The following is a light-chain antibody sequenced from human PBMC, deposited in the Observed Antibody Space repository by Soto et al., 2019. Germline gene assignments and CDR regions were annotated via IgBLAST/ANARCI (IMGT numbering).Light chain of an antibody. Sequence: QSALTQPPSASGSPGQSVTISCSGTGGDIGRYDFVSWYQQYPGKVPKLLIYEVDKRPSGVPDRFSGSKSGDRAPLTVSGLRPEDEADYHCSAYAGGNIVIFGGGTKLTVL. CDR1: GGDIGRYDF. CDR3: SAYAGGNIVI. CDR2: EVD. V-gene: IGLV2-8*01. J-gene: IGLJ2*01.